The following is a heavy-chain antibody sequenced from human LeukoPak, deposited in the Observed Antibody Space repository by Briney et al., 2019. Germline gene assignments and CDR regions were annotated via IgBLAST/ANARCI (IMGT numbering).Heavy chain of an antibody. Sequence: GGSLRLSCGASGFTFSNYAMYWVRQAPGKGLEWVSGLTGGGDFTYYADSVKGRFTISRDNSKNTLYLEMNSLRAEDTAVYYCAKRGNTISFFDPWGQGTLVTVSS. V-gene: IGHV3-23*01. CDR2: LTGGGDFT. CDR3: AKRGNTISFFDP. J-gene: IGHJ5*02. CDR1: GFTFSNYA. D-gene: IGHD3-10*01.